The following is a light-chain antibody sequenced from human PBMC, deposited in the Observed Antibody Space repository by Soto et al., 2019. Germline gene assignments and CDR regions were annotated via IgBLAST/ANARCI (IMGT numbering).Light chain of an antibody. Sequence: DIQMTQSPSSLSASTGDRVTITCRASQNIVNSLNWYQQKPGKAPNLLIYSASSLQGGVPSRFSGSGSGTDFTLTISNLQPVDVATYYCQQTYTTPRTFGQGTRLDIK. CDR2: SAS. CDR3: QQTYTTPRT. V-gene: IGKV1-39*01. CDR1: QNIVNS. J-gene: IGKJ5*01.